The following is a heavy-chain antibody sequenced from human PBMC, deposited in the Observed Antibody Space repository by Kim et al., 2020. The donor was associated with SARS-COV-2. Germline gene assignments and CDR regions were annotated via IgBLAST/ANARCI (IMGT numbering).Heavy chain of an antibody. J-gene: IGHJ4*02. CDR1: GFIFSDYS. D-gene: IGHD3-3*01. CDR2: ISRSGRDM. CDR3: ARSYGGDDLWSGYSLNDF. Sequence: GGSLRLSCAASGFIFSDYSMNWVRQAPGKGLEWVSSISRSGRDMYYAASLRGRFSISRDNAENSLYLQMTSLGAEDTAVYYCARSYGGDDLWSGYSLNDFWGQGTLVTVSS. V-gene: IGHV3-21*01.